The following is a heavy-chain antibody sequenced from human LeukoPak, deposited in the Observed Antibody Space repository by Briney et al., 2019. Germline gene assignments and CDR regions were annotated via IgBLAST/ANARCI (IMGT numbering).Heavy chain of an antibody. J-gene: IGHJ4*02. V-gene: IGHV3-21*01. CDR3: ARVAVAGTFQ. CDR1: GFTFSSYS. Sequence: GGSLRLSCAASGFTFSSYSMNWVRQAPGKGLEWVSSISSSSSYIYYADSVKGRFTISRDNAKNTLYLQMNSLRAEDTAVYYCARVAVAGTFQWGQGTLVTVSS. D-gene: IGHD6-19*01. CDR2: ISSSSSYI.